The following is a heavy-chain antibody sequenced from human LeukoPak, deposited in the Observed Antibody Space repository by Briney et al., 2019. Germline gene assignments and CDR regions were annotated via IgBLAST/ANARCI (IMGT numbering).Heavy chain of an antibody. V-gene: IGHV3-20*04. Sequence: PGGSLRLSCAASGFSIGDNGMSWVRQTPEKGLEWVSGITWNGGSTGYADSVKGRFTISRDNAMNSLYLQMNSLRAEDTALYYCAMKFSGDYYYMDVWGKGTTVTVSS. CDR3: AMKFSGDYYYMDV. J-gene: IGHJ6*03. CDR2: ITWNGGST. CDR1: GFSIGDNG. D-gene: IGHD3-10*01.